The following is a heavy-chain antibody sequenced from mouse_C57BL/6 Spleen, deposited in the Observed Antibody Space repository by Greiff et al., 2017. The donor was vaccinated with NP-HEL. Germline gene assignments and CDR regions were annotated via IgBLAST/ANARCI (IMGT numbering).Heavy chain of an antibody. CDR2: IYPGSGST. J-gene: IGHJ3*01. Sequence: QVQLQQPGAELVKPGASVKMSCKASGYTFTSYWITWVKQRPGQGLEWIGDIYPGSGSTNYNEKFKSKATLTVDTSSSTAYMQLSSLTSEDSAVYYCARSGYALSWFADWGQGTLVTVAA. CDR3: ARSGYALSWFAD. CDR1: GYTFTSYW. D-gene: IGHD3-1*01. V-gene: IGHV1-55*01.